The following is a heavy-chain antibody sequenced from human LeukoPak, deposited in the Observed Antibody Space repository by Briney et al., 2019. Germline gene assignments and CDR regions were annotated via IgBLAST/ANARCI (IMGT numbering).Heavy chain of an antibody. Sequence: AASVKVSCKASGGTFSSYAISWVRQAPGQGLEWMGRIIPILGIANYAQKFQGRVTITADKSTSTAYMELSSLRSEDTAVYYCARDRAMVRGVEKVGNWGQGTLVTVSS. V-gene: IGHV1-69*04. J-gene: IGHJ4*02. CDR2: IIPILGIA. D-gene: IGHD3-10*01. CDR1: GGTFSSYA. CDR3: ARDRAMVRGVEKVGN.